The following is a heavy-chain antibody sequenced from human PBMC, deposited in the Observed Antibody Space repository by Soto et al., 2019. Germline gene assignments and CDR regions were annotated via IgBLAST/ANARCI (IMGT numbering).Heavy chain of an antibody. CDR2: IYYSGST. Sequence: SETLSLTCTVSGGSISSGGYYWSWIRQHPGKGLEWIGYIYYSGSTYYNPSLKSRVTISVDTSKNQFSLRLSSVTAADTAVYYCAREKAEDAFDIWGQGTMVTVSS. CDR3: AREKAEDAFDI. J-gene: IGHJ3*02. CDR1: GGSISSGGYY. V-gene: IGHV4-31*03.